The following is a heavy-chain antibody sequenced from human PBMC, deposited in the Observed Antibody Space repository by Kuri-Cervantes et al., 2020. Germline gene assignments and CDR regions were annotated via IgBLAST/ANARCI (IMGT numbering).Heavy chain of an antibody. CDR3: SRLEDGLDI. D-gene: IGHD1-1*01. J-gene: IGHJ3*02. V-gene: IGHV3-73*01. Sequence: GGSLRLSCAASGFTFSGSAIHWVRRASGKGLEWVGRIRSKAHNYATAYAASVEGRFTISRDDSKNTAYLQMNSLKTEDTAVYYCSRLEDGLDIWGQGTMVTVSS. CDR2: IRSKAHNYAT. CDR1: GFTFSGSA.